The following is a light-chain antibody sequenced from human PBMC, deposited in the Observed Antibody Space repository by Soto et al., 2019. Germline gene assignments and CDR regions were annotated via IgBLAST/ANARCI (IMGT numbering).Light chain of an antibody. J-gene: IGKJ1*01. CDR3: QKYLSALWT. CDR2: DAS. Sequence: DIQMTQSPSTLSASVGYRFTITCRASQSISTWLAWYQQKPGKAPKVLIFDASSLESGVPSRFSGSGSATEFTLTISSLQPEDVATYYCQKYLSALWTFGQGTKVDIK. V-gene: IGKV1-5*01. CDR1: QSISTW.